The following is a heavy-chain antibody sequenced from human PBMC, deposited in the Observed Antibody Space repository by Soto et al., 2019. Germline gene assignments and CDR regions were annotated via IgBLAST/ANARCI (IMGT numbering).Heavy chain of an antibody. D-gene: IGHD2-2*01. CDR1: GYTFTSYG. Sequence: ASVKVSCKASGYTFTSYGISWVRQAPGQGLEWMGWISAYNGNTNYAQKLQGRVTMTTDTSTSTAYMELRSLRSDDTAVYYCAIAPYCSSTSCYPGNWFDPWGQGTLVTVSS. CDR3: AIAPYCSSTSCYPGNWFDP. J-gene: IGHJ5*02. CDR2: ISAYNGNT. V-gene: IGHV1-18*01.